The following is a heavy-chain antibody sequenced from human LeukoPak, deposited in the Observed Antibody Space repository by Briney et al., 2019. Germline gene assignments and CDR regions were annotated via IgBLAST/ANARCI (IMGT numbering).Heavy chain of an antibody. V-gene: IGHV3-7*01. J-gene: IGHJ5*02. CDR1: GFTFSVYW. D-gene: IGHD3-22*01. Sequence: PGGTLRLSCAASGFTFSVYWMSWVRQAPGKGLEWVANINQDGSEKNYGNPLRGRFTISRDNATNSLDLQIDSLRAEDTAVYFCARDLYYFDSSGYYDSDLWGQGTLVTVSS. CDR2: INQDGSEK. CDR3: ARDLYYFDSSGYYDSDL.